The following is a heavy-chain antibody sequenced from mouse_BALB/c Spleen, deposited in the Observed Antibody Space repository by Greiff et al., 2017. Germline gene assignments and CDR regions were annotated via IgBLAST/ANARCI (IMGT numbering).Heavy chain of an antibody. CDR2: IYPGDGDT. CDR3: ARGVDAMDY. V-gene: IGHV1-82*01. D-gene: IGHD1-1*01. J-gene: IGHJ4*01. CDR1: GYAFSSSW. Sequence: VQLVESGPELVKPGASVKISCKASGYAFSSSWMNWVKQRPGQGLEWIGRIYPGDGDTNYNGKFKGKATLTADKSSSTAYMQLSSLTSVDSAVYFCARGVDAMDYWGQGTSVTVSS.